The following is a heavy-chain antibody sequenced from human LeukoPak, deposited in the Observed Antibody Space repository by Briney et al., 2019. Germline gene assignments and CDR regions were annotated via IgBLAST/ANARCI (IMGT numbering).Heavy chain of an antibody. CDR3: ARESHETREDY. J-gene: IGHJ4*02. Sequence: ASVKVSCKASGYTFTSCGISWVRQAPGQGLGWMGWISANNGDTDYPPKLQDRVTMTTDTYTSTAYMELRSLRSDDTAMYYCARESHETREDYWGQGTLVTVSS. CDR2: ISANNGDT. V-gene: IGHV1-18*01. CDR1: GYTFTSCG. D-gene: IGHD1-1*01.